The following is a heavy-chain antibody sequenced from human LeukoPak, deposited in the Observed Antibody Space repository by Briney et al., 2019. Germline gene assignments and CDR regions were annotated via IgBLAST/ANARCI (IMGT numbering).Heavy chain of an antibody. CDR3: ATDSDLGRSYYYYGMDV. CDR1: GYTLTELS. CDR2: FDPEDGET. Sequence: ASVKVSCKVSGYTLTELSMHWVRQAPGKGLEWVGGFDPEDGETIYAQKFQGRVTMTEDTSTDTAYMELSSLRSEDTAVYYCATDSDLGRSYYYYGMDVWGQGTTVTVSS. D-gene: IGHD2-15*01. V-gene: IGHV1-24*01. J-gene: IGHJ6*02.